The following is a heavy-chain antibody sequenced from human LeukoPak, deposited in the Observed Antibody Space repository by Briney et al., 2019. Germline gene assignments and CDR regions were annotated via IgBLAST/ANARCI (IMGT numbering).Heavy chain of an antibody. Sequence: SETLSLTCTVSGGSINNYYWSWIRQPPGKGLEWIGYIYYSGSTNYNPSLKSRVTISVDTSKNQFSLKLSSVTAADTAVNYCAREDHTAMVDSWGQGTLVTVSS. CDR2: IYYSGST. V-gene: IGHV4-59*01. CDR3: AREDHTAMVDS. D-gene: IGHD5-18*01. CDR1: GGSINNYY. J-gene: IGHJ4*02.